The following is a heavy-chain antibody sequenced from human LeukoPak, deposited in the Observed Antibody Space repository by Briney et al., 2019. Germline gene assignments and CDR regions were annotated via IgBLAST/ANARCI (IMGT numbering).Heavy chain of an antibody. J-gene: IGHJ4*02. V-gene: IGHV3-30-3*01. CDR2: ISYDGSDK. CDR1: GFTFSNYA. D-gene: IGHD4-17*01. CDR3: ARDGPFYGY. Sequence: GGSLRLSCAASGFTFSNYAMHWVRQAPGKGLEWVAVISYDGSDKYYADSVKGRFTISRDNSKSTLFLQMNSLRPEDTAVYYCARDGPFYGYWGQGTLVTVSS.